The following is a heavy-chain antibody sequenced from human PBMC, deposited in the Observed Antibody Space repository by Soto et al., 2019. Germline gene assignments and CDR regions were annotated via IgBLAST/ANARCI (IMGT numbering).Heavy chain of an antibody. CDR2: ISYDGSNK. CDR3: AKDGGPSMSFDY. CDR1: GFTFSSYG. Sequence: QVQLVESGGGVVQPGRSLRLSCAASGFTFSSYGMHWVRQAPGKGLEWVAVISYDGSNKYYADSVKGRFTISIDNSKNTLYLQMNSLRAEDTAVYYCAKDGGPSMSFDYWGQGTLVTVSS. D-gene: IGHD2-2*01. V-gene: IGHV3-30*18. J-gene: IGHJ4*02.